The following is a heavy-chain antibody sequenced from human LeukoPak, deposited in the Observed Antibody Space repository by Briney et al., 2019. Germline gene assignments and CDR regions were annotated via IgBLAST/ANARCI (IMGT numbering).Heavy chain of an antibody. D-gene: IGHD4-17*01. CDR3: ARGWVTTLGVSSGDY. J-gene: IGHJ4*02. CDR1: GYTFTSYG. V-gene: IGHV1-18*01. Sequence: GASVKVSCKASGYTFTSYGISWVRQAPGQGLEWMGWISAYNGNTNYAQKLQGRVTMTTDTSTSTAYMELRSLRSDDTAVYYCARGWVTTLGVSSGDYWGQGTLVTVSS. CDR2: ISAYNGNT.